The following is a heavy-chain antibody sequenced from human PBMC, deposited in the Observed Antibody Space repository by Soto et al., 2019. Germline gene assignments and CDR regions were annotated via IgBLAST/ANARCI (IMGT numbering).Heavy chain of an antibody. D-gene: IGHD2-8*01. Sequence: GESLKISCAASGFTFSSYWMSWVRQAPGKGLEWVANIKQDGSEKYYVDSVKGRFTISRDNAKNSLYLQMNSLRAEDTAVYYCAREGNGDFQHWGQGTLVTVSS. CDR2: IKQDGSEK. CDR1: GFTFSSYW. V-gene: IGHV3-7*01. CDR3: AREGNGDFQH. J-gene: IGHJ1*01.